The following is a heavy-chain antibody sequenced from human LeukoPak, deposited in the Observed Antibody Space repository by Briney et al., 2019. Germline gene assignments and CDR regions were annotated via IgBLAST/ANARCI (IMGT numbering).Heavy chain of an antibody. CDR3: ARDDYVWGSYMDY. D-gene: IGHD3-16*01. J-gene: IGHJ4*02. V-gene: IGHV4-39*07. Sequence: PSETLSLTCTVSGGSISSSSYYWGWIRQPPGKGLEWIGSIYYSGSTYYNPSLKSRVTISVDTSKNQFSLKLSSVTAADTAVYYCARDDYVWGSYMDYWGQGTLVTVSS. CDR2: IYYSGST. CDR1: GGSISSSSYY.